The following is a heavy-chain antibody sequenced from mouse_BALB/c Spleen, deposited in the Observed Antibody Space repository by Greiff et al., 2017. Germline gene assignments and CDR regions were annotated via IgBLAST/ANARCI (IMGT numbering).Heavy chain of an antibody. CDR2: IYPGDGDT. CDR3: ARWGLRRFDY. Sequence: VQLQQSGAELVRPGSSVKISCKASGYAFSSYWMNWVKQRPGQGLEWIGQIYPGDGDTNYNGKFKGKATLTADKSSSTAYMQLSSLTSEDSAVYFCARWGLRRFDYWGQGTTLTVSS. CDR1: GYAFSSYW. D-gene: IGHD2-4*01. J-gene: IGHJ2*01. V-gene: IGHV1-80*01.